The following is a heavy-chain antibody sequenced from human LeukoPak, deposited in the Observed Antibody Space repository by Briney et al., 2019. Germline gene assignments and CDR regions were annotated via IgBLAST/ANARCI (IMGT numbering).Heavy chain of an antibody. Sequence: GGSLRLSCAASGFTVSSNYMSWVRQAPGKGLEWVSAISGSGGSTYYADSVKGRFTISRDNSKNTLYLQMNSLRAEDTAVYYCAKDGYYDSSGYYYNYYYYYGMDVWGQGTTVTVSS. D-gene: IGHD3-22*01. CDR1: GFTVSSNY. CDR3: AKDGYYDSSGYYYNYYYYYGMDV. J-gene: IGHJ6*02. CDR2: ISGSGGST. V-gene: IGHV3-23*01.